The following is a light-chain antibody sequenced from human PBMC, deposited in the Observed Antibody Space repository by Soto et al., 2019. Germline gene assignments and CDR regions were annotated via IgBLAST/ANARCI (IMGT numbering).Light chain of an antibody. J-gene: IGLJ2*01. CDR1: SSDVGGYNY. CDR3: GSYKSSSTRRV. CDR2: DVS. V-gene: IGLV2-14*01. Sequence: QSALTQPASVSGSPGQSITISCTGTSSDVGGYNYVSWYQQHPGKAAKLMIYDVSNRPSGVSNRFSGSKSGNTASLTISGLQAEDEADYYCGSYKSSSTRRVFGGGTKLTVL.